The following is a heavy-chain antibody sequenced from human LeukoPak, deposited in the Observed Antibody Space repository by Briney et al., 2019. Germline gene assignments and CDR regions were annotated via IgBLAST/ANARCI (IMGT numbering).Heavy chain of an antibody. Sequence: ASVKVSCKASGYTFINYAITWVRQAPGQGLEWMGWISAYNGNTNYAQKLQGRVTMTTDTSTSTAYMELRSLRSDDTAVYYCARVTMIPHAFDIWGQGTMVTVSS. D-gene: IGHD3-22*01. CDR3: ARVTMIPHAFDI. CDR2: ISAYNGNT. CDR1: GYTFINYA. J-gene: IGHJ3*02. V-gene: IGHV1-18*01.